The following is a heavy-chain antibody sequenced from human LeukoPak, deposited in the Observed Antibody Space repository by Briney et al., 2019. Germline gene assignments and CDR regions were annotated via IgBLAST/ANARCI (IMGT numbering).Heavy chain of an antibody. V-gene: IGHV1-69*04. CDR1: GGTFSSYA. D-gene: IGHD5-12*01. Sequence: SVKVSCKASGGTFSSYAISWVRQAPGQGLEWMGRIIPIFGIANYAQKFQGRVTITADKSTSTAYTELSSLRSEDTAVYYCAREGPIMAPSPMDYWGQGTLVTVSS. CDR2: IIPIFGIA. CDR3: AREGPIMAPSPMDY. J-gene: IGHJ4*02.